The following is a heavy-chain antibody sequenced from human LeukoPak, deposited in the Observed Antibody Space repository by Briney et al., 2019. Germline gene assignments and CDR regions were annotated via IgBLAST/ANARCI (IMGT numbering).Heavy chain of an antibody. Sequence: GGSLRLSCAVSGFPFDTNIMNWVRQAPGKGLEWVSGISASGGPFYASSVTGRFTISRDNSKDTLYLEMNSLRAEDTAVYYCTRGRRGSDYWGQGTLVTVSS. V-gene: IGHV3-23*01. D-gene: IGHD3-10*01. CDR2: ISASGGP. CDR3: TRGRRGSDY. J-gene: IGHJ4*02. CDR1: GFPFDTNI.